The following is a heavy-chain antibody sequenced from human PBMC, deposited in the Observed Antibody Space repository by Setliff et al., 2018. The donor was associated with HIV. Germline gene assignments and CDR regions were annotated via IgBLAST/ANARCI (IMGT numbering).Heavy chain of an antibody. D-gene: IGHD3-22*01. V-gene: IGHV4-34*01. Sequence: SETLSLTCAVYGESFSGYYWSWIRQPPGKGLEWIGEINHSGSTNYNPSLKSRVTISVDTSKNQFSLKLTSVTAADTAVYYCARDPKHSSSGDLEYWSQGTLVPSPQ. CDR2: INHSGST. J-gene: IGHJ4*02. CDR3: ARDPKHSSSGDLEY. CDR1: GESFSGYY.